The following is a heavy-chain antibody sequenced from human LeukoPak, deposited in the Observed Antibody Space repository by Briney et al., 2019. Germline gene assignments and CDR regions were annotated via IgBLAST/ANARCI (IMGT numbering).Heavy chain of an antibody. V-gene: IGHV7-4-1*02. D-gene: IGHD6-19*01. Sequence: GASVKVSCKASGYTFTTYAMNWVRQAPGQGLEWMGWINTNTGNPTYAQGFTGRFVFSLDTSVSTAYLQISSLKAEDTAVYYCARPLDGYSSGWLGGGLYYXXYWGXXTLXTVSS. J-gene: IGHJ4*02. CDR3: ARPLDGYSSGWLGGGLYYXXY. CDR2: INTNTGNP. CDR1: GYTFTTYA.